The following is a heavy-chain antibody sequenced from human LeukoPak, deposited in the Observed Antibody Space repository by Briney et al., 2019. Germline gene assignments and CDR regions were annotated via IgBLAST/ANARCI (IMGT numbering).Heavy chain of an antibody. CDR3: ARDLYCSSTSCYAGGY. V-gene: IGHV3-7*03. J-gene: IGHJ4*02. D-gene: IGHD2-2*01. CDR2: IKQDGSEK. CDR1: GFTFSSYW. Sequence: QSGGSLRLSCAASGFTFSSYWMSWVRQAPGKGLDWVANIKQDGSEKYYVDSVKGRFTISRDNAKNSLYLQMNSLRAEDTAVYYCARDLYCSSTSCYAGGYWGQGTLVTVSS.